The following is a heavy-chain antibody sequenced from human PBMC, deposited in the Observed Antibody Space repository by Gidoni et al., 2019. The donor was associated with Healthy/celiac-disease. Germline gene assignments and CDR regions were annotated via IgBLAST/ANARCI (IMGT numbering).Heavy chain of an antibody. V-gene: IGHV3-23*01. J-gene: IGHJ4*02. CDR1: GFTLSSYA. D-gene: IGHD6-13*01. CDR2: ISGSGGST. Sequence: EVQMLESGGGLVQPGGSLRLSCAASGFTLSSYAMSWVRQAPGKGLGGVSAISGSGGSTYYADSVKGRFTISRDNSKNTLYLQMNSLRAEDTAVYYCAKDSGQQLVSFDYWGQGTLVTVSS. CDR3: AKDSGQQLVSFDY.